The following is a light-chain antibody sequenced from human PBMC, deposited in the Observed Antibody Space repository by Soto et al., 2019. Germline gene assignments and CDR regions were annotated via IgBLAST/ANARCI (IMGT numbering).Light chain of an antibody. CDR2: TNN. V-gene: IGLV1-44*01. Sequence: QSVLTQPPSASGTPGQRVTISCSGSSSNIGSNTVNWYQQLPGTAPTLLIYTNNQRPSGVPDRFSGSKSGTSASLAISGLQSDDEADYYCAAWDDSLNGWVFGGGTKLTVL. CDR3: AAWDDSLNGWV. J-gene: IGLJ3*02. CDR1: SSNIGSNT.